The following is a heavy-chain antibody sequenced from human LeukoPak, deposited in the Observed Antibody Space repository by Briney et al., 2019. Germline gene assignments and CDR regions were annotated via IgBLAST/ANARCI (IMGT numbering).Heavy chain of an antibody. CDR2: INWNGGST. D-gene: IGHD4-17*01. J-gene: IGHJ4*02. V-gene: IGHV3-20*04. Sequence: GGSLRLSCAASGFTFSSYWMSWVRQAPGKGLEWVSGINWNGGSTGYADSVEGRFTISRDNAKNSQYLQMNSLSVEDTALYYCARAQTYGDSRLLLDYWGQGALVTVSS. CDR3: ARAQTYGDSRLLLDY. CDR1: GFTFSSYW.